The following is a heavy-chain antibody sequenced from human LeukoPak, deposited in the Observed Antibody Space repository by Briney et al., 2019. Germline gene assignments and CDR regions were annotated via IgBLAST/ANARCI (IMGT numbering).Heavy chain of an antibody. CDR2: ISYDGSNK. D-gene: IGHD2-2*01. CDR3: AKDIQYQLLGGFQH. J-gene: IGHJ1*01. CDR1: GFTFSSYA. V-gene: IGHV3-30*04. Sequence: PGRSLRLSCAASGFTFSSYAMHWVRQAPGKGLEWVAVISYDGSNKYYADSVKGRFTISRDNSKNTLYLQMNSLRAEDTALYYCAKDIQYQLLGGFQHWGQGTLVTVSS.